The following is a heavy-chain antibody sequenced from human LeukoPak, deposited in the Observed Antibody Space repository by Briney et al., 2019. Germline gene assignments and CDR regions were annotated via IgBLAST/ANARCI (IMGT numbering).Heavy chain of an antibody. V-gene: IGHV3-48*01. J-gene: IGHJ4*02. CDR3: ARQGAGFTVTTSDN. Sequence: PGGSLRLSCAASGYTFSSYSMNWVRQAPGKGLEWVSYISGSSSTIYYADSVKGRFTISRDTAKNSLYLQLNSLRAEDTAVYYCARQGAGFTVTTSDNWGQGNRVTVSS. CDR1: GYTFSSYS. D-gene: IGHD4-17*01. CDR2: ISGSSSTI.